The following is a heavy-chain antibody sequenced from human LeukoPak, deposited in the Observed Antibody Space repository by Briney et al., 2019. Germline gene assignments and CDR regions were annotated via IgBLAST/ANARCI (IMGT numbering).Heavy chain of an antibody. D-gene: IGHD5/OR15-5a*01. CDR2: IKQDGSEK. CDR1: GFTFRIYR. CDR3: ASSVGGFFDY. V-gene: IGHV3-7*01. Sequence: GGSLRLSCAASGFTFRIYRMSWVRQAPGKGLEWVANIKQDGSEKYYVDSVRGRFTLSRDNAKNSLYLQMDSLRAEDTAVYYCASSVGGFFDYWGQGNLVTVSS. J-gene: IGHJ4*02.